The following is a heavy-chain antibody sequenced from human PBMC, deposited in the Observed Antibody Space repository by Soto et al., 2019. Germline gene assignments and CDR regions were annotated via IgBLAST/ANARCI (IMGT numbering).Heavy chain of an antibody. CDR1: GFTLSTYG. V-gene: IGHV3-33*01. CDR2: IWYDGSKT. D-gene: IGHD6-19*01. Sequence: QVQLVESGGGAVQPGRSLRLSCAVSGFTLSTYGVHWFRQIPGKGLEWVAVIWYDGSKTYYADSVKGRFTISRDVSKNTLFLQLSSLRADDTAVYYCARDGGSGIDYWGQGTLVTVSS. CDR3: ARDGGSGIDY. J-gene: IGHJ4*02.